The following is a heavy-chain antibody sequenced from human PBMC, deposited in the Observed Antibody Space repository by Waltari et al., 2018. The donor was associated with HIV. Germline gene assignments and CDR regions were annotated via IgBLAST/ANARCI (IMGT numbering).Heavy chain of an antibody. CDR2: IRYDGSNK. CDR3: AKDLGGMDV. D-gene: IGHD3-16*01. V-gene: IGHV3-30*02. Sequence: QVQLVESGGGVVQPGGSLRLSCAASGFTFSSYGMPWVRQAPGKGLEWVAFIRYDGSNKYYADSVKGRFTISRDNSKNTLYLQMNSLRAEDTAVYYCAKDLGGMDVWGQGTTVTVSS. CDR1: GFTFSSYG. J-gene: IGHJ6*02.